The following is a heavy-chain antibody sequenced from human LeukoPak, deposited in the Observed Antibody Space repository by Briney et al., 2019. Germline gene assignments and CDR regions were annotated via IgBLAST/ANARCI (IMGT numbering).Heavy chain of an antibody. CDR3: ARGYGDYGESYYFDY. Sequence: SQTLSLTCTVSGGSISSGGYSWSWIRQPPGKGLEWIGYIYHSGSTYYNPSLKSRVTISVDRSKNQFSLKLSSVTAADTAVYYCARGYGDYGESYYFDYWGQGTLVTVSS. CDR1: GGSISSGGYS. D-gene: IGHD4-17*01. V-gene: IGHV4-30-2*01. J-gene: IGHJ4*02. CDR2: IYHSGST.